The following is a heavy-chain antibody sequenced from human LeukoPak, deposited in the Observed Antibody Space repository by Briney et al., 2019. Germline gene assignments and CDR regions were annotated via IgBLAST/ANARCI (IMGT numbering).Heavy chain of an antibody. CDR3: ARIGGYCSSTNCYTRLGYMDV. CDR2: IYYSGST. CDR1: GGSISSSSYY. D-gene: IGHD2-2*02. Sequence: SETLSLTCTVSGGSISSSSYYWGWIRQPPGKGLEWIGSIYYSGSTYYNPSLKSRVTISVDTSKNQFSLKLNSVTAADTAVYYCARIGGYCSSTNCYTRLGYMDVWGKGTTVTVSS. V-gene: IGHV4-39*01. J-gene: IGHJ6*03.